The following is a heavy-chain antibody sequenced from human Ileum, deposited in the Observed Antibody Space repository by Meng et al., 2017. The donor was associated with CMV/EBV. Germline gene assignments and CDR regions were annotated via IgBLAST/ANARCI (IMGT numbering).Heavy chain of an antibody. CDR1: GVSIRRANW. J-gene: IGHJ4*02. CDR3: TTGSAYSPPGQFHQ. D-gene: IGHD3-22*01. Sequence: SGVSIRRANWWPWAGQNPGKGREWIGEVYRGGNAMYNPSLQSRLTISVDDSTNQVSLRLRSVTAADTAMYYCTTGSAYSPPGQFHQWGQGTLVTVSS. V-gene: IGHV4-4*02. CDR2: VYRGGNA.